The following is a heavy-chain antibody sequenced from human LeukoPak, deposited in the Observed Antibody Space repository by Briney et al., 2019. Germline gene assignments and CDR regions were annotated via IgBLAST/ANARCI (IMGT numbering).Heavy chain of an antibody. CDR2: ISKDGSDK. CDR3: AKLTTS. V-gene: IGHV3-30-3*01. D-gene: IGHD4-11*01. CDR1: GFTFSDYA. Sequence: GGSLRLSCAASGFTFSDYAMHWVRQAPGKGLEWVAVISKDGSDKYYPGSVRGRFTISRDNSNNTLYLQMNSLRAEDTAVYYCAKLTTSWGQGTLVTVSS. J-gene: IGHJ4*02.